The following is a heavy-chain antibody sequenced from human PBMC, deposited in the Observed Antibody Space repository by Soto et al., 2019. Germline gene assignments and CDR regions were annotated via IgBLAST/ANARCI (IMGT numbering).Heavy chain of an antibody. Sequence: SGTLSLTCTVLGVSITSYYWSWIRQPPGKGLEWIGYIYYSGSTNYNPSLKSRVTISVDTSKNQFSLKLSSVTAADTSVYYCARDRISYYYGSGSPFGMDVWGQGTTVT. J-gene: IGHJ6*02. CDR3: ARDRISYYYGSGSPFGMDV. V-gene: IGHV4-59*01. D-gene: IGHD3-10*01. CDR2: IYYSGST. CDR1: GVSITSYY.